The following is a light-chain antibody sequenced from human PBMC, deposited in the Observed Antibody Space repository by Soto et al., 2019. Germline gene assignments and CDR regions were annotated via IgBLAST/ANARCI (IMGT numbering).Light chain of an antibody. CDR1: QSLLHSNGNNY. CDR3: VDAKHTPFT. Sequence: DIVMTQSPLSLPVTPGEPASISCRSRQSLLHSNGNNYLDGYLQKPGQSPQLRIYLGSTRASGVTDRFSGTGSYTDFTLKITRVEAESVGLYDDVDAKHTPFTFGHGTKL. J-gene: IGKJ2*01. CDR2: LGS. V-gene: IGKV2-28*01.